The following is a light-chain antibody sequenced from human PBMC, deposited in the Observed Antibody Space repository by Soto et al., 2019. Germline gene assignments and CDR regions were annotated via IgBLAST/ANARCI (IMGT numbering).Light chain of an antibody. CDR3: QQSYSTLT. V-gene: IGKV1-39*01. Sequence: EIQMTQSPSSLSASVGDRVTITCRASQSISSYLNWYQQKPGKAPKLLIYAASSLQSGVPSSFSGSGSGTDFTLTISSQQPEDFETYYCQQSYSTLTFGPGTKVDIK. J-gene: IGKJ3*01. CDR1: QSISSY. CDR2: AAS.